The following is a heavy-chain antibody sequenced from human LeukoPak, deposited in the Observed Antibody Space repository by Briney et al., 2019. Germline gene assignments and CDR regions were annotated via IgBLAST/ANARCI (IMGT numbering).Heavy chain of an antibody. Sequence: GRSLRLSCAASRFTFSSYAIHWVRQAPGKGLEWVADISYDGTSEYYADSVKGRFTTSRDNSKNTLYLQMNRLRAEDTAVYYCARARQNPSGYHPSYFDYWGQGTLVTVSS. CDR1: RFTFSSYA. D-gene: IGHD3-22*01. CDR2: ISYDGTSE. CDR3: ARARQNPSGYHPSYFDY. J-gene: IGHJ4*02. V-gene: IGHV3-30*04.